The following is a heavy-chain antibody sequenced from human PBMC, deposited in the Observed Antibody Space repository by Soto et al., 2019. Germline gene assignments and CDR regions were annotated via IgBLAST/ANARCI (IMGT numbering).Heavy chain of an antibody. CDR1: GFAFSSYD. CDR2: ISSDGRTR. V-gene: IGHV3-30*18. CDR3: AKENVVVIPAAIRTYGMDV. Sequence: GGSLRLSCAASGFAFSSYDMHWVRQAPGRGLEWVAVISSDGRTRYYADSVKGRFTISRDNSKNTLYLQMNSLTTEDTAVYHCAKENVVVIPAAIRTYGMDVWGQGTTVTVSS. J-gene: IGHJ6*02. D-gene: IGHD2-2*02.